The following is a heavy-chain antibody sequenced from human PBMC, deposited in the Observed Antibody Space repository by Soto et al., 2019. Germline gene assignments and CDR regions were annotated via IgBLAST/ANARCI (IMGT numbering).Heavy chain of an antibody. CDR2: ISGSGGST. CDR1: GFTFSSYA. Sequence: PGGSLRLSCAASGFTFSSYAMSWVRQAPGKGLEWVSAISGSGGSTYYADSVKGRFTISRDNSKNTLYLQMNSLRAEDTAVYYCAKDGSGSYYKSRFDYWGQGTLVTVSS. J-gene: IGHJ4*02. V-gene: IGHV3-23*01. D-gene: IGHD3-10*01. CDR3: AKDGSGSYYKSRFDY.